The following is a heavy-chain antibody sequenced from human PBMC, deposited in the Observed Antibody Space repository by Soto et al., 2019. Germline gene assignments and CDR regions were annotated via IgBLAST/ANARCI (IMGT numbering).Heavy chain of an antibody. D-gene: IGHD3-3*01. Sequence: GQSLKISCKGSGYSFASYWICRVRQMPGKGLEWMGMIYPGDSDTRYSPSFQGQVTISADKSIRTAHLQWSSLKASDTAMYYCARRPSVDFWSGLGYYYMDVWGKGTTVTVS. CDR2: IYPGDSDT. V-gene: IGHV5-51*01. CDR1: GYSFASYW. J-gene: IGHJ6*03. CDR3: ARRPSVDFWSGLGYYYMDV.